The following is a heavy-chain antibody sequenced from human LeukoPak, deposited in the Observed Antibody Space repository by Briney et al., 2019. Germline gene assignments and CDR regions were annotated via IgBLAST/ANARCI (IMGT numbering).Heavy chain of an antibody. CDR3: ARVPYYDSSPPI. J-gene: IGHJ3*02. CDR1: GGSFSGYY. CDR2: INHSGST. D-gene: IGHD3-22*01. V-gene: IGHV4-34*01. Sequence: SETLSLTCAVYGGSFSGYYWSWIRQPPGKGLEWIGEINHSGSTNYNPSLKSRVTISVDTSKNQFSLKLSSVTAADTAVYYCARVPYYDSSPPIWGQGTMVAVSS.